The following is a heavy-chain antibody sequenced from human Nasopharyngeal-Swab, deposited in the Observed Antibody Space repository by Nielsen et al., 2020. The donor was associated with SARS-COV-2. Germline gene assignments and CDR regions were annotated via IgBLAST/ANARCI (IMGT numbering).Heavy chain of an antibody. D-gene: IGHD6-19*01. J-gene: IGHJ5*02. Sequence: LRLSCAISGDSVSNDRVAWNWIRQSPSRGLEWLGRTYYRSQWYSDYAVSVKSRITINPDTAKNQFSLRLNSVTAADTAVYYCGRQCIPVVGPCNWFDPWGQGTLVTVSS. CDR2: TYYRSQWYS. V-gene: IGHV6-1*01. CDR1: GDSVSNDRVA. CDR3: GRQCIPVVGPCNWFDP.